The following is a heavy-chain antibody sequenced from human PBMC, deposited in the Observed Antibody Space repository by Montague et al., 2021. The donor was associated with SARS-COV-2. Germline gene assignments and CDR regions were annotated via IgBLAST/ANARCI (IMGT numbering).Heavy chain of an antibody. J-gene: IGHJ5*02. V-gene: IGHV4-59*01. CDR1: GDSITTYY. Sequence: SETQSLTYTVSGDSITTYYWSWIRQPPGKGLEWIGYIYYTAGAKYNPSLRSRVTISLDTSKNQFSLNLRSVTAADTAVYFCARYLVRGGFDPWGQGTLVTVSS. D-gene: IGHD3-10*01. CDR2: IYYTAGA. CDR3: ARYLVRGGFDP.